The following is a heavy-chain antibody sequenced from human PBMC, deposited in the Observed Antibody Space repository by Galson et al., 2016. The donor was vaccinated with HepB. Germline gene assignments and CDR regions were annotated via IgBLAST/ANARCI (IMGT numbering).Heavy chain of an antibody. J-gene: IGHJ4*02. D-gene: IGHD2-15*01. CDR1: GDSVSSNSVA. CDR3: ARGIWNSFDV. CDR2: TYK. V-gene: IGHV6-1*01. Sequence: CAISGDSVSSNSVAWNWIRQSPSRGLEWLGRTYKNYATSVKSRITINSDTSKNQFSLHLNSVTPDDTAVYYCARGIWNSFDVWGQGTLVTVSS.